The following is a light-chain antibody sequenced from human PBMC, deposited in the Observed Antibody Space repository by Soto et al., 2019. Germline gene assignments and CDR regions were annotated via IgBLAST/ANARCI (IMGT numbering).Light chain of an antibody. CDR3: HQRQSWPRT. CDR1: QSVTSP. V-gene: IGKV3-11*01. Sequence: EIVLTQSPGTPSLSPGEKATLSCKASQSVTSPFLAWYQQKPGQAPRLLIYQTSIRAAGIPARFSASGSGTDFTLTISDVQPEDFALYYCHQRQSWPRTFGQGTKVDIK. CDR2: QTS. J-gene: IGKJ1*01.